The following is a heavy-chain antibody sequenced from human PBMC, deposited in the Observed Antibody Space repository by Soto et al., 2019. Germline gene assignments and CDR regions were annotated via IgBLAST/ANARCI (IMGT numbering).Heavy chain of an antibody. J-gene: IGHJ4*02. V-gene: IGHV3-30*18. CDR3: AKVREDIVLLVALDY. CDR1: GFDFSNYV. Sequence: QVQLVESGGRVVQPGRSLRLSCAASGFDFSNYVLHWVRQAPGKGLEWVAVMSFDGSDIYYADSVKGRFTISRDNSKNTLYLQMNNLRPEVTAVYYCAKVREDIVLLVALDYWGQGTLVTVSS. CDR2: MSFDGSDI. D-gene: IGHD2-8*01.